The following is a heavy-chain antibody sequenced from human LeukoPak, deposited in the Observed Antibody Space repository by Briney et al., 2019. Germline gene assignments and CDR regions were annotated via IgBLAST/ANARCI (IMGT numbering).Heavy chain of an antibody. CDR2: ISYDGSNK. J-gene: IGHJ4*02. V-gene: IGHV3-30-3*01. CDR1: GFTFSNYA. Sequence: GGSLRLSCAASGFTFSNYAMHWVRQAPDKGLEWVAVISYDGSNKYYADSVKGRFTISRDNSKNTLYLQMNSLRAEDTAVYYCARDLYSYGHFDYWGQGTLVTVSS. D-gene: IGHD5-18*01. CDR3: ARDLYSYGHFDY.